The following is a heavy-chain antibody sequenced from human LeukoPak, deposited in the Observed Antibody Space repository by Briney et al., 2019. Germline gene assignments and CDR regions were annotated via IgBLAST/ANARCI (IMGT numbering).Heavy chain of an antibody. D-gene: IGHD6-19*01. CDR2: ISSSSSYI. CDR3: ARAWIAVAPSDY. Sequence: PGRSLRLSCAASGFTFSSYSMNWVRQAPGKGLEWVSSISSSSSYIYYADSVKGRFTISRDNAKNSLYLQMNSLRAEDTAVYYCARAWIAVAPSDYWGQGTLVTVSS. CDR1: GFTFSSYS. V-gene: IGHV3-21*01. J-gene: IGHJ4*02.